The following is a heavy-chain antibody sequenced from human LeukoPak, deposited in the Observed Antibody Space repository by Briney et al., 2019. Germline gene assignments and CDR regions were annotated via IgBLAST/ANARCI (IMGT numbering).Heavy chain of an antibody. V-gene: IGHV1-69*04. D-gene: IGHD5-12*01. CDR1: GGTFSNYA. CDR3: AVSSSGYSYHSFGMDV. J-gene: IGHJ6*02. CDR2: IIPILGIA. Sequence: SVKVSCKASGGTFSNYAFSWVRQAPGQGLKWMGRIIPILGIANYAQEFQGRVTITADTSTSTADMELNSLRSEDSAVYYCAVSSSGYSYHSFGMDVWGQGTTVTVSS.